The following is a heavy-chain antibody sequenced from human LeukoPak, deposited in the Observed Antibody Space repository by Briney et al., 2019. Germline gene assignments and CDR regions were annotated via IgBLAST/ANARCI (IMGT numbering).Heavy chain of an antibody. CDR1: GGSISSYY. J-gene: IGHJ4*02. CDR3: ARDLVAAAGEYYFDY. CDR2: IYTSGST. Sequence: SETLSLTCTVSGGSISSYYWSWIRQPAGKGLEWIGRIYTSGSTNYNPSLKSRVTMSVDTSKNQFSQKLSSVTAADTAVYYCARDLVAAAGEYYFDYWGQGTLVTVSS. V-gene: IGHV4-4*07. D-gene: IGHD6-13*01.